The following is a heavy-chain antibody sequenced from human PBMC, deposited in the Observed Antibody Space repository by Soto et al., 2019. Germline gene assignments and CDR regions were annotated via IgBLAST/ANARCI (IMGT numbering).Heavy chain of an antibody. CDR2: IYYSGST. J-gene: IGHJ4*02. CDR1: GDSISEYY. CDR3: ARDYLVVPHRVIDY. V-gene: IGHV4-59*04. Sequence: SETLSLTCTVSGDSISEYYWSWIRQPPGKGLEWIGYIYYSGSTYYNPSLKSRVTISVDTSKNQFSLKLSSVTAADTAVYYCARDYLVVPHRVIDYWGQGTLVTVSS. D-gene: IGHD2-2*01.